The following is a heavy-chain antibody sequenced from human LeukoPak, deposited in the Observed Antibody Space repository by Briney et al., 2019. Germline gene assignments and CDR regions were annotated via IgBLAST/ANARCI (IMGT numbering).Heavy chain of an antibody. Sequence: SETLSLTCTVSGGSISSYYGSWIRQPAGKGLEWIGRIYTSGSTNYNPSLKSRVTISVDTSKNQFSLKLSSVTAADTAVYYCARGESAGYYCYYMDVWGKGTTVTVSS. D-gene: IGHD3-10*01. CDR3: ARGESAGYYCYYMDV. V-gene: IGHV4-4*07. J-gene: IGHJ6*03. CDR2: IYTSGST. CDR1: GGSISSYY.